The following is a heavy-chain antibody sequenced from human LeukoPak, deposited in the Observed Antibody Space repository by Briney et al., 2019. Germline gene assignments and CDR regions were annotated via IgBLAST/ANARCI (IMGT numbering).Heavy chain of an antibody. CDR3: ARDLGSSGRYGGY. D-gene: IGHD6-19*01. CDR1: GFTFSSYW. J-gene: IGHJ4*02. Sequence: PGGSLRLSCAASGFTFSSYWMSWVRQAPGKGLEWVANIKQDGSEKYYVDSVKGRFTISRDNAKNSLYLQMNSLRAEDTAVYYCARDLGSSGRYGGYWGQGTLVTVSS. V-gene: IGHV3-7*01. CDR2: IKQDGSEK.